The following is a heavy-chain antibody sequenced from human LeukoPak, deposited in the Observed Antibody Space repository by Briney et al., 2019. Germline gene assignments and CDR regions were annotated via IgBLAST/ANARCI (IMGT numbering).Heavy chain of an antibody. Sequence: GGSLRLSCAASGFTLSNYAMSWVRQAPGKGLEWAAAISVSGGSTYYADSVKGRFTISRDNSKNTLYLQMNSLRAEDTAVYYCATPSGYVAEGYWGRGTLVTVSS. V-gene: IGHV3-23*01. CDR1: GFTLSNYA. D-gene: IGHD5-18*01. CDR2: ISVSGGST. CDR3: ATPSGYVAEGY. J-gene: IGHJ4*02.